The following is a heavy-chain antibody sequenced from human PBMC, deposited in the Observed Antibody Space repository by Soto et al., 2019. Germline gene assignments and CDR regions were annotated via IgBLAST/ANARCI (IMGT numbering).Heavy chain of an antibody. V-gene: IGHV1-3*01. J-gene: IGHJ3*02. CDR2: INAGNGNT. CDR1: GYTFTSYA. D-gene: IGHD3-10*01. CDR3: ARASVLLWFGELVYRAFDI. Sequence: ASVKVSCKASGYTFTSYAMHWVRQAPGQRLEWMGWINAGNGNTKYSQKFQGRVTITRDTSASTAYMELSSLRSEDTAVYYCARASVLLWFGELVYRAFDIWGQGTMVTVS.